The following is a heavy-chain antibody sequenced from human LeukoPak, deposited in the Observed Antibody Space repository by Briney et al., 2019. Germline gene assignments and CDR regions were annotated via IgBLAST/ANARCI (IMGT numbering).Heavy chain of an antibody. CDR1: GFSFSTHA. J-gene: IGHJ4*02. D-gene: IGHD6-13*01. CDR3: ARWGYSSTWADH. CDR2: ISESGGNT. V-gene: IGHV3-23*01. Sequence: PGRSLRLSCAASGFSFSTHALAWFRQAPGKGLEWVSAISESGGNTFYADAVKGRFTISRDNSKNTLYLQLNSLTAEDTAVYFCARWGYSSTWADHWGQGTLVTVSS.